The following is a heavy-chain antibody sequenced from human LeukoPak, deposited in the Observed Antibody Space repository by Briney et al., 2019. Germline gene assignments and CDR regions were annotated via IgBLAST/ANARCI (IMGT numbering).Heavy chain of an antibody. J-gene: IGHJ4*02. CDR1: GYTFTSYA. Sequence: ASVKVSCKASGYTFTSYAMNWVRQAPGQGLEWMGWISAYNGNTNYAQKLQGRVTMTTDTSTSTAYMELRSLRSDDTAVYYCARDRGIAPYYYDSSGYSPKDYWGQGTLVTVSS. D-gene: IGHD3-22*01. V-gene: IGHV1-18*01. CDR2: ISAYNGNT. CDR3: ARDRGIAPYYYDSSGYSPKDY.